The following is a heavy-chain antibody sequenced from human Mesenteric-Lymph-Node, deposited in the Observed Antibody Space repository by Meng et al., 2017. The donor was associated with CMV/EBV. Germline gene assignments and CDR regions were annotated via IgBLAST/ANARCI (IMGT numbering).Heavy chain of an antibody. D-gene: IGHD6-6*01. CDR2: IYYSGST. Sequence: SETLSLTCAVYGGSFSGYYWSWIRQPPGKGLEWIGYIYYSGSTYYNPSLKSRVTISVDTSKNQFSLKLSSVTAADTAVYYCARMSVIAARGFDYWGQGTLVTVSS. V-gene: IGHV4-34*09. J-gene: IGHJ4*02. CDR3: ARMSVIAARGFDY. CDR1: GGSFSGYY.